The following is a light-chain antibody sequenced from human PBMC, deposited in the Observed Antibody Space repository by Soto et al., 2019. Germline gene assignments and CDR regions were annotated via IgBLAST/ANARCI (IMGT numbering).Light chain of an antibody. CDR3: AAWDVSLVV. CDR2: RDN. Sequence: QSVLTQPPSASGTPGQRVTISCSGSSSNIGTNTVIWYQQLPGAAPKLLIDRDNQRPSGVPDRFSGSKSGTSASLAISGLQFGDGAEYFCAAWDVSLVVFGGGTKLTVL. V-gene: IGLV1-44*01. J-gene: IGLJ2*01. CDR1: SSNIGTNT.